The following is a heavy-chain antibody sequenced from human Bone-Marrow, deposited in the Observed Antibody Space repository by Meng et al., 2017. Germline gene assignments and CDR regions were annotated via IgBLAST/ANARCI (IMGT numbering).Heavy chain of an antibody. V-gene: IGHV1-69*04. CDR2: IIPILGIA. D-gene: IGHD3-22*01. CDR1: GYTFTDYY. J-gene: IGHJ4*02. CDR3: ARDLLEGYYDSSGYYFREVRQDY. Sequence: SVKVFCKASGYTFTDYYMHWVRQAPGQGLEWMGRIIPILGIANYAQKFQGRVTITADKSTSTAYMELSSLRSEDTAVYYCARDLLEGYYDSSGYYFREVRQDYWGQGTLVTVSS.